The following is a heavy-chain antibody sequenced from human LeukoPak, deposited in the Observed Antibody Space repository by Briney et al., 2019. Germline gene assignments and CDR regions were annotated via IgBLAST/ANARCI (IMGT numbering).Heavy chain of an antibody. V-gene: IGHV3-7*01. CDR3: VSWAGKYYETSDYSLAPSNS. CDR2: INEDGSDK. Sequence: GGSLRLSCAPSGFTFSNYWMSWIRQAPGKGLEWAAHINEDGSDKYYVESVKGRFTISRDNAKNSLYLQMNSLRAEDTAVYYCVSWAGKYYETSDYSLAPSNSWGQGTLVTVSS. D-gene: IGHD3-22*01. J-gene: IGHJ5*02. CDR1: GFTFSNYW.